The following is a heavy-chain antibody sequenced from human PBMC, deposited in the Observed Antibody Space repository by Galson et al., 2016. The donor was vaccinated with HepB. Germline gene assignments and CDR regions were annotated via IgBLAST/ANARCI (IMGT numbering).Heavy chain of an antibody. D-gene: IGHD3-16*01. CDR2: IQHDAGHK. J-gene: IGHJ5*02. V-gene: IGHV3-30-3*01. CDR1: GFAFSLYS. CDR3: ARVGVGWSYGGGFDP. Sequence: SLRLSCAASGFAFSLYSMEWVRQAPGKGLEWVAVIQHDAGHKYYADSVKGRFTISRDNSKNTLYLQMDSLRPEDTAVYFCARVGVGWSYGGGFDPWGQGTLVTVSS.